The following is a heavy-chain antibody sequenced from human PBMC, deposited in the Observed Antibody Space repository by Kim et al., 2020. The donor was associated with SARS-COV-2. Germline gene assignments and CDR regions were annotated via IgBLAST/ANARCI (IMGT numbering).Heavy chain of an antibody. V-gene: IGHV3-33*01. CDR2: IWYDGSNK. CDR3: ARDPQALPSYDSCGDDAFDI. CDR1: GFTFSSYG. J-gene: IGHJ3*02. Sequence: GGSLRLSCAASGFTFSSYGMHWVRQAPGKGLEWVAVIWYDGSNKYYADSVKGRFTISRDNSKNTLYLQMNSLRAEDTAVYYCARDPQALPSYDSCGDDAFDIWGQGTMVTVSS. D-gene: IGHD3-22*01.